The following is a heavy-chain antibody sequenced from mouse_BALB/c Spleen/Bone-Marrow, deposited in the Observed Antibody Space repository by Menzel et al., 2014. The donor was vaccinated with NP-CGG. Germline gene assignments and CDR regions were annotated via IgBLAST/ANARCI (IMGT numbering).Heavy chain of an antibody. CDR1: GYSITRDYA. J-gene: IGHJ3*01. D-gene: IGHD2-4*01. Sequence: EVKVVESGPGLVKPSQSLSLTCIVTGYSITRDYAWNWIRQFPGNKLKWMGYISYSGSTTYNPSLESRIPITRDTSKNQFFLQLNSVTTEDTATYYCARSSSYDYDVGFAYWGQGTLVTVSA. V-gene: IGHV3-2*02. CDR3: ARSSSYDYDVGFAY. CDR2: ISYSGST.